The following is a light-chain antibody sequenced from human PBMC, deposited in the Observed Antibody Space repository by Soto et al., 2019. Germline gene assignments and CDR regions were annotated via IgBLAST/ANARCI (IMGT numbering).Light chain of an antibody. CDR1: SSDIGNYNL. J-gene: IGLJ1*01. CDR3: FSYAGAGTFV. V-gene: IGLV2-23*02. CDR2: EVN. Sequence: QSVLTQPASVSGSPGQSITISCTGTSSDIGNYNLVSWFQRHPGKAPKLFIYEVNRRPSGVSDRLSGSKSANTASLTISGLQAEDEADYYCFSYAGAGTFVFGTGTKVTVL.